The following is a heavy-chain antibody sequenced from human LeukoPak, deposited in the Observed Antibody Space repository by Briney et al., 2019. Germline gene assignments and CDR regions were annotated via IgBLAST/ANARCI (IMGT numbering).Heavy chain of an antibody. CDR2: ISSSSNSI. D-gene: IGHD1-26*01. CDR1: GFTFSTYN. CDR3: ARDVGASAPDAFDI. V-gene: IGHV3-21*01. J-gene: IGHJ3*02. Sequence: PGGSLRLSCAASGFTFSTYNMNWVRQAPGKGLEWVSSISSSSNSIYYAGSVKGRFTISRDNAKNSLYLQMNSLRAEDTDVYYCARDVGASAPDAFDIWGQGTMVTVSS.